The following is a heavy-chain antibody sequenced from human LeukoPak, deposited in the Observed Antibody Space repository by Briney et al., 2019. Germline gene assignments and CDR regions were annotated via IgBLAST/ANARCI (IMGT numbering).Heavy chain of an antibody. D-gene: IGHD3-10*01. CDR2: IVPIFGSV. Sequence: SVKVSCKASGGTFSTNAISWVRQAPGQGLEWMGGIVPIFGSVHYAQKFQDRVTITADESTSTVYMEMSSLRSEDTAVYYCARGGEAGFGYYFDYWGQGTLVTVSS. CDR3: ARGGEAGFGYYFDY. CDR1: GGTFSTNA. J-gene: IGHJ4*02. V-gene: IGHV1-69*13.